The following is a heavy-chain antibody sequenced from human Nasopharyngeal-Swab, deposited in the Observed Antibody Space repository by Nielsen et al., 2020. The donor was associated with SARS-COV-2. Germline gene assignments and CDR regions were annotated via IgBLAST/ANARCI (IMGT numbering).Heavy chain of an antibody. CDR2: IYYSGGT. J-gene: IGHJ6*03. V-gene: IGHV4-59*01. D-gene: IGHD4-23*01. Sequence: SETLSLTCTVSGGSISSDYWSWIRQPPGKGLEWIGLIYYSGGTTYNPSLKSRVTTSVDTSKIHLSLKLTSVTAADTAVYYCARGTPSVYYYMDVWGKGTTVTVSS. CDR1: GGSISSDY. CDR3: ARGTPSVYYYMDV.